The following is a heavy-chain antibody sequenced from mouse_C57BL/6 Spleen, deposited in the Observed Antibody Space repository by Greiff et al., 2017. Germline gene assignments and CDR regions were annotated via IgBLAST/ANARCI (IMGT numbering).Heavy chain of an antibody. Sequence: VQLQQSGAELVRPGTSVKVSCKASGYAFTNYLIEWVKQRPGQGLEWIGVINPGSGGTNYNEKFKGKATLTADKSSSTAYMQLSSLTSEDSAVYFCARGRGYGSPFAYWGQGTLVTVSA. CDR1: GYAFTNYL. V-gene: IGHV1-54*01. CDR3: ARGRGYGSPFAY. J-gene: IGHJ3*01. D-gene: IGHD1-1*02. CDR2: INPGSGGT.